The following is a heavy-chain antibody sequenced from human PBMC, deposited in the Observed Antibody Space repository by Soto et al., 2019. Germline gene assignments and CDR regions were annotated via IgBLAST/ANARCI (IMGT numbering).Heavy chain of an antibody. CDR3: ARGSAYYDILTGYYKGPYFDY. CDR2: TYYRSKWYN. CDR1: GDSVSSNSAA. D-gene: IGHD3-9*01. V-gene: IGHV6-1*01. Sequence: PSQTLSLTCAISGDSVSSNSAAWNWIRQSPSRGLEWLGRTYYRSKWYNDYAVSVKSRITINPDTSKNQFSLQLNSVTPEDTAVYYYARGSAYYDILTGYYKGPYFDYWGQGTLVTVS. J-gene: IGHJ4*02.